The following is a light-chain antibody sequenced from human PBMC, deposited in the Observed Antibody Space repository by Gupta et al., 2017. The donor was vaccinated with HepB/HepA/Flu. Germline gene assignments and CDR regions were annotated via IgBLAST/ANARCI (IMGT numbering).Light chain of an antibody. CDR1: SSNIGSNV. Sequence: QSGLTPPPTAARPHGQGFTISCSGSSSNIGSNVMSWYHKLPVAAPKLLIYSNDQRPSVVPVRFSGSKSVTAASLSISGLQAEDEADYYCASLYDNVNGPVFGGGTKLTVL. V-gene: IGLV1-44*01. CDR3: ASLYDNVNGPV. CDR2: SND. J-gene: IGLJ3*02.